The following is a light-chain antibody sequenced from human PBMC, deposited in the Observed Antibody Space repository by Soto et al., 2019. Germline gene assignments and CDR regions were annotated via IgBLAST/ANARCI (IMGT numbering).Light chain of an antibody. CDR3: QQLTTYPLT. Sequence: DIQMTQSPSAMSASVGDRVTITCRASQDISDFLAWFQQKPGEVPKRLIYAASSLESGVPSRFSGSGSGTDFTLTISSLQPEDFATYYCQQLTTYPLTFGGGTKVDIK. V-gene: IGKV1-17*03. J-gene: IGKJ4*01. CDR2: AAS. CDR1: QDISDF.